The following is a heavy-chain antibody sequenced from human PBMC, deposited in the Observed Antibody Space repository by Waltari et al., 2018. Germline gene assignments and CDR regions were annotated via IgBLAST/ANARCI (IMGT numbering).Heavy chain of an antibody. CDR2: INQDGGEK. J-gene: IGHJ4*02. Sequence: EVQLVESGGGLVQPGGSLRLSCSGSGFTFSNSWMSWVRQAPGKGMGLVARINQDGGEKYYVDSMKGRFTISRDNDNNSLFLQMDSLRVEDTAVYYCARGVTTVECWGQGALVTVSS. CDR1: GFTFSNSW. V-gene: IGHV3-7*04. D-gene: IGHD2-21*02. CDR3: ARGVTTVEC.